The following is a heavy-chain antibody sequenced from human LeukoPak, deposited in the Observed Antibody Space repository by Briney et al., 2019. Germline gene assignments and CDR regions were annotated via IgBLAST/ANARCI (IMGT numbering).Heavy chain of an antibody. CDR3: AKDPMTTVTTVDSD. J-gene: IGHJ4*02. CDR2: IYSGGST. D-gene: IGHD4-17*01. Sequence: GGSLRLSCAASRFTVSSNYMTWVRQAAGKGLEWVSVIYSGGSTYYADSVKGRFTISRDNSKNTLYLQMDSLRAEDTAVYYCAKDPMTTVTTVDSDWGQGTLVTVSS. CDR1: RFTVSSNY. V-gene: IGHV3-66*01.